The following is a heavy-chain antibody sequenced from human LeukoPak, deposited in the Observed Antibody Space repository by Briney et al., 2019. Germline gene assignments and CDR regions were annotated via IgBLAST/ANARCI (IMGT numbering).Heavy chain of an antibody. D-gene: IGHD2-8*01. J-gene: IGHJ4*02. CDR3: ARGNGPNHRYLDY. CDR1: GFTFSSYS. CDR2: ISSSSSYI. Sequence: GGSLRLSCAASGFTFSSYSMNWVRQAPGKGLEWVSSISSSSSYIYYADSVKGRFTISRDNAKNSLYLQTNSLRAEDTAVYYCARGNGPNHRYLDYWGQGTLVTVSS. V-gene: IGHV3-21*01.